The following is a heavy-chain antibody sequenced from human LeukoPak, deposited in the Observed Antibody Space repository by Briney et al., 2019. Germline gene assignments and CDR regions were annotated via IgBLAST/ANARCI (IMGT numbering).Heavy chain of an antibody. Sequence: PGGSLRLSCAASGFTFSSYAMSWVRQAPGKGLEWVSAIVGSGGSTYYADSVKGRFTISRDNSRNTLYLQMNSLRAEDTAVYYCAKATGGLATMSYFFDYWGQGTLVTVSS. J-gene: IGHJ4*02. CDR1: GFTFSSYA. D-gene: IGHD5-12*01. CDR2: IVGSGGST. CDR3: AKATGGLATMSYFFDY. V-gene: IGHV3-23*01.